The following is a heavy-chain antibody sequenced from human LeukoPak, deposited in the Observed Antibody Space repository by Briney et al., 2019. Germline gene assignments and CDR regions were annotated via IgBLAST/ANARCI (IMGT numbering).Heavy chain of an antibody. J-gene: IGHJ4*02. Sequence: SETLSLTCTVSGGSISGYYWSWIRQPAGKGLEWIGRIYNTGSTNYNPSLKSRVTMSVDTSKSQFSLRLSSVTAADTAVYYCARIMLTTPLYYFDYWGQGTLVTVSS. D-gene: IGHD3-9*01. V-gene: IGHV4-4*07. CDR3: ARIMLTTPLYYFDY. CDR2: IYNTGST. CDR1: GGSISGYY.